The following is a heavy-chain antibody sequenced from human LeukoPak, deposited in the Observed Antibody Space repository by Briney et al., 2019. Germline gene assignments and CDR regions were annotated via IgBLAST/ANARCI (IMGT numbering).Heavy chain of an antibody. CDR1: GYTFTGHY. D-gene: IGHD4-23*01. CDR3: ARVLHDYGGNWWFDP. J-gene: IGHJ5*02. Sequence: ASVKVSCKASGYTFTGHYMHWVRQAPGQGLEWMGIINPSGGSTNYAQKFQGRVTMTRDTSTSTVYMELSSLRSEDTAVYYCARVLHDYGGNWWFDPWGQGTLVTVSS. CDR2: INPSGGST. V-gene: IGHV1-46*01.